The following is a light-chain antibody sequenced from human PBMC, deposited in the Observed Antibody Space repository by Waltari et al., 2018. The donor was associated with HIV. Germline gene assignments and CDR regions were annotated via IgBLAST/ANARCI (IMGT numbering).Light chain of an antibody. CDR2: EAT. V-gene: IGLV2-14*01. J-gene: IGLJ1*01. CDR3: WSYTSSDTFV. CDR1: NADVGGYNY. Sequence: QSALTQPVSVSGSPGQSIAISCTGTNADVGGYNYVSWYQHHPGKAPQLMIYEATNRHSGVSKRFSGFKSGNTAFLTISGLQAEDEADYYCWSYTSSDTFVFGTGTKVTVL.